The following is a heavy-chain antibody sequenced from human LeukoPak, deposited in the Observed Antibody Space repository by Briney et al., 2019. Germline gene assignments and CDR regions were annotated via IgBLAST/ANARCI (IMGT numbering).Heavy chain of an antibody. V-gene: IGHV3-30*04. D-gene: IGHD2-15*01. CDR3: ARDIVVVVAANYYYYYGMDV. CDR1: GFTFSSYA. CDR2: ISYDGSNK. Sequence: GGSLRLSCAASGFTFSSYAMHWVRQAPGKGLEWVAVISYDGSNKYYADSVKGRFTISRDNSKNTLYPQMNSLRAEDTAVYYCARDIVVVVAANYYYYYGMDVWGKGTTVTVSS. J-gene: IGHJ6*04.